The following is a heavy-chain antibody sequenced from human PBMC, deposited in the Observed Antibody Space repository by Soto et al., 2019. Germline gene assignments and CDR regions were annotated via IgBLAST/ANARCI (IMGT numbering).Heavy chain of an antibody. CDR1: GDSIGSNVW. J-gene: IGHJ4*02. Sequence: SETLSRTCAVSGDSIGSNVWWSWVRQPPWKGLEWIGEVYHNGLTDYNPSLKGRVTMSADTSKNQFSLNVTSVTAADTAMYYCARDAAVPGETDRFDYWRKGKPVTVSS. CDR2: VYHNGLT. CDR3: ARDAAVPGETDRFDY. D-gene: IGHD6-19*01. V-gene: IGHV4-4*02.